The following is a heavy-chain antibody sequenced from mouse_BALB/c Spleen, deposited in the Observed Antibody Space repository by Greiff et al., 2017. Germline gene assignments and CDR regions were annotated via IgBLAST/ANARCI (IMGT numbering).Heavy chain of an antibody. CDR3: ARPYDYWYFDV. D-gene: IGHD2-3*01. CDR1: GFNIKDYY. Sequence: VQLKQSGAELVRPGALVKLSCKASGFNIKDYYMHWVKQRPEQGLEWIGWIDPENGNTIYDPKFQGKASITADTSSNTAYLQLSSLTSEDTAVYYCARPYDYWYFDVWGAGTTVTVSS. V-gene: IGHV14-1*02. J-gene: IGHJ1*01. CDR2: IDPENGNT.